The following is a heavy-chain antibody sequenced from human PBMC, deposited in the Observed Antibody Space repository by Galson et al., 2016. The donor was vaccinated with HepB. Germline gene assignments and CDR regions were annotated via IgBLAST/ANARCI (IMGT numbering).Heavy chain of an antibody. CDR1: GLILRSYW. V-gene: IGHV3-7*01. D-gene: IGHD3-22*01. CDR3: ARARERSGYYFD. Sequence: SLRLSCAASGLILRSYWMGWVRQAPRKGLEWVGNIKEDGSEKHYVESVKGRLTISRDNTKNSLYLQMNSLRVDDTAVYYCARARERSGYYFDWGQGTLVTVSS. J-gene: IGHJ4*02. CDR2: IKEDGSEK.